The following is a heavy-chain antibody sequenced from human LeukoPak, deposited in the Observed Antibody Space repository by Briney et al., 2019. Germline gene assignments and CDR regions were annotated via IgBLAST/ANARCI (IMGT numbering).Heavy chain of an antibody. J-gene: IGHJ6*02. CDR3: ARDGFDYYDSSGSYYYYGMDV. Sequence: ASVKVSCKASGGTFSSYAISWVRQAPGQGLEWMGRINPNSGGTNYAQKFQGWVTMTRDTSISTAYMELSRLGSDDTAVYYCARDGFDYYDSSGSYYYYGMDVWGQGTTVTVSS. D-gene: IGHD3-22*01. CDR2: INPNSGGT. V-gene: IGHV1-2*04. CDR1: GGTFSSYA.